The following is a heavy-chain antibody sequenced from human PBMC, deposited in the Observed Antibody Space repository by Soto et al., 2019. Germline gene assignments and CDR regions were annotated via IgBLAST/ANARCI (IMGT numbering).Heavy chain of an antibody. J-gene: IGHJ6*02. CDR1: GYSISSGYH. CDR2: IYHSGSI. V-gene: IGHV4-38-2*02. CDR3: GRDHLELDNGLGV. D-gene: IGHD1-1*01. Sequence: SETLSLTCAVSGYSISSGYHWGWIRQPPGKGLEWIGNIYHSGSIYYNTSLKSRVNISVDTSKNQFSLKLSSVTAADTAVYYCGRDHLELDNGLGVWRQGTTVTVSS.